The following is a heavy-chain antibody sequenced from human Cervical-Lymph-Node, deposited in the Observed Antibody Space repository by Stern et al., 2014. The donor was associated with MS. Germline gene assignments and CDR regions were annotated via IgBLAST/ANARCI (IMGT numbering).Heavy chain of an antibody. D-gene: IGHD4-17*01. Sequence: EVQLLESGGGLVQPGGSLRLSCAASGFNFNQFWMTWVRQAPGKGLEWVANIKQDGSDKNYVDSVRGRFSISRDNAKNSLFLQMNSLRAEDTAVYYCVRESYGDYIWGQGTLGTVSS. CDR3: VRESYGDYI. J-gene: IGHJ4*02. V-gene: IGHV3-7*01. CDR2: IKQDGSDK. CDR1: GFNFNQFW.